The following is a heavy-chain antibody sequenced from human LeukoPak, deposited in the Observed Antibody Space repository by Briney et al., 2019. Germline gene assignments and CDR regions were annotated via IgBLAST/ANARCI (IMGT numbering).Heavy chain of an antibody. CDR3: ARDGPGLVGYSSSWYGRRYFDY. D-gene: IGHD6-13*01. CDR2: IIPILGIA. V-gene: IGHV1-69*04. J-gene: IGHJ4*02. CDR1: GYTFTSYG. Sequence: ASVKVSCKASGYTFTSYGISWLRQAPGQGLEWMGRIIPILGIANYAQKFQGRVTITADKSTSTAYMELSSLRSEDTAVYYCARDGPGLVGYSSSWYGRRYFDYWGQGTLVTVSS.